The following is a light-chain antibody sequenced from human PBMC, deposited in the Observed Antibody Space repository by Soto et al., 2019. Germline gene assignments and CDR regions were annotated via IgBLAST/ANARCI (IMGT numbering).Light chain of an antibody. V-gene: IGKV3-11*01. CDR3: QQRSNWPIT. Sequence: EVVMTQSPATLSVSPGERATLSCRASQSVSSYFAWYQQKPGQAPRLLIYDASNRATGIPARFSGSGSGTDFTLTISSLEPEDFAVYYCQQRSNWPITFGQGTRLEIK. CDR1: QSVSSY. CDR2: DAS. J-gene: IGKJ5*01.